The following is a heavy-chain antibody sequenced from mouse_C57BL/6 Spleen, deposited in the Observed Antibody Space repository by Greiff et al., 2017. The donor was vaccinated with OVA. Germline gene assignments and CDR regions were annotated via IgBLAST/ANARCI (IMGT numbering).Heavy chain of an antibody. D-gene: IGHD2-4*01. CDR2: IDPETGGT. V-gene: IGHV1-15*01. Sequence: LQQSGAELVRPGASVTLSCKASGYTFTDYEMHWVKQTPVHGLEWIGAIDPETGGTAYNQKFKGKAILTADKSSSTAYMELRSLTSEDSAVYYCTRVDYDWPLFDDWGQGTTLTVSS. J-gene: IGHJ2*01. CDR3: TRVDYDWPLFDD. CDR1: GYTFTDYE.